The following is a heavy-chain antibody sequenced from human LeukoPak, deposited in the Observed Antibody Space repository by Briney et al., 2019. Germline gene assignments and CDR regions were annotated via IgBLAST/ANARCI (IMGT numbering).Heavy chain of an antibody. V-gene: IGHV3-74*01. CDR2: IKSGGKT. CDR3: ARAPSEIGGYYPEYFRH. CDR1: GFSFSSYW. D-gene: IGHD3-22*01. Sequence: GGSLRLSCAASGFSFSSYWMHWVRQAPGKGLVWVSRIKSGGKTNHADSVKGRFTISRDNAKNTVSLQMNSLRAEDTGVYYCARAPSEIGGYYPEYFRHWGQGTLVTVSS. J-gene: IGHJ1*01.